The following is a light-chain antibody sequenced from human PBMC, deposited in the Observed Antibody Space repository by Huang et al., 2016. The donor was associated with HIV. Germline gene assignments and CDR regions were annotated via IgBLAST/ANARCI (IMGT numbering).Light chain of an antibody. CDR1: QSISNN. J-gene: IGKJ3*01. CDR3: HQCYTTPRVT. Sequence: DIQMTQSPSSLSASVGDRVTITCRASQSISNNLNWYQQKPGKAPKLLIYAASNLQTGVALRFSGDGSRTYVALTIIALQREDFATYYCHQCYTTPRVTFGPGTRVHV. CDR2: AAS. V-gene: IGKV1-39*01.